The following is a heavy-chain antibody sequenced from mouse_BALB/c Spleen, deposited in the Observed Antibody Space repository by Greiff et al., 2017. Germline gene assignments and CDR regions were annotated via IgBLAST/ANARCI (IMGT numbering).Heavy chain of an antibody. V-gene: IGHV1S137*01. CDR2: ISTYYGDA. CDR3: ARAGDYDVSFAY. D-gene: IGHD2-4*01. J-gene: IGHJ3*01. CDR1: GYTFTDYA. Sequence: VHLVESGAELVRPGVSVKISCKGSGYTFTDYAMHWVKQSHAKSLEWIGVISTYYGDASYNQKFKGKATMTVDKSSSTAYMELARLTSEDSAIYYCARAGDYDVSFAYWGQGTLVTVSA.